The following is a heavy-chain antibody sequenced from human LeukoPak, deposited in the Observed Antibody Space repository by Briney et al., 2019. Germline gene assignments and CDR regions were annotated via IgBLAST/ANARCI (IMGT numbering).Heavy chain of an antibody. CDR3: AKWGDYDVLTGYYVPDY. CDR2: ILGSGGST. CDR1: GFTFSNYA. D-gene: IGHD3-9*01. Sequence: GGSLRLSCAASGFTFSNYAMSWVRQAPGKGLEWVSAILGSGGSTYYADSVKGRFTVSRDSSKSTLYLQMNSLRAEDTALYYCAKWGDYDVLTGYYVPDYWGQGTLVTVSS. J-gene: IGHJ4*02. V-gene: IGHV3-23*01.